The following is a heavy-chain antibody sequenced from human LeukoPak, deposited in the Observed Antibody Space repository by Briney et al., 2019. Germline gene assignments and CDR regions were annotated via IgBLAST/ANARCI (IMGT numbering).Heavy chain of an antibody. J-gene: IGHJ4*02. D-gene: IGHD5/OR15-5a*01. V-gene: IGHV3-33*01. CDR2: IWSDGSNK. CDR1: GFTFSSYG. CDR3: ARRRYSVYDFDY. Sequence: GGSLRLSCAASGFTFSSYGMHWVRQAPGKGLEWVAVIWSDGSNKYYADSVKGRFTISRDNSKNTLYLQMNSLRAEDTAVYYCARRRYSVYDFDYWGQGTLVTVSS.